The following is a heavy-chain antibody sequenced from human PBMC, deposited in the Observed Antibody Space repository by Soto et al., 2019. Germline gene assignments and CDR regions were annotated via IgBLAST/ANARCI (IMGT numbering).Heavy chain of an antibody. V-gene: IGHV5-10-1*01. Sequence: GESLKISCKGSGYSFTSYWIRWVRQMPGKGLEWMGRIDPSDSYTNYRPSFQGHVTISADKSISTAYLQCSSLKASDTAMYYCARHGIPSYYYGMDVWGQGTTVTGSS. D-gene: IGHD5-18*01. CDR2: IDPSDSYT. CDR3: ARHGIPSYYYGMDV. CDR1: GYSFTSYW. J-gene: IGHJ6*02.